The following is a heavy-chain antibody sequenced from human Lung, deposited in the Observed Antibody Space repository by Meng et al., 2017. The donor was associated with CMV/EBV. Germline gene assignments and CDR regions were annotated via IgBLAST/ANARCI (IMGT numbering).Heavy chain of an antibody. CDR1: GLTFSSHP. Sequence: GESXKISCVASGLTFSSHPMTWVRQAPGKGLEWVSSIRGSGGSTYPADSVQGRFTISRDNSKNTLYLQMSALRDEDTALYYWARGGTVAGKNWVDRWGQGTLVTVSS. CDR3: ARGGTVAGKNWVDR. CDR2: IRGSGGST. V-gene: IGHV3-23*01. D-gene: IGHD6-19*01. J-gene: IGHJ5*02.